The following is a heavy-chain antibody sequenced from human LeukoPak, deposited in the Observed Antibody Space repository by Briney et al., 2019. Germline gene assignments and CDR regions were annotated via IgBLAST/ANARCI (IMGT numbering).Heavy chain of an antibody. V-gene: IGHV6-1*01. Sequence: SQTLSLTCAISGDSVSSNSAAWNWIRQSPSRGLEWLGRTYYRSKWYNDYAVSVKSRITINPDTSKNQFSLKLSSVTAADTAVYYCARQGYHDYVWGSYEIDIWGQGTMVTVSS. CDR1: GDSVSSNSAA. CDR2: TYYRSKWYN. CDR3: ARQGYHDYVWGSYEIDI. D-gene: IGHD3-16*01. J-gene: IGHJ3*02.